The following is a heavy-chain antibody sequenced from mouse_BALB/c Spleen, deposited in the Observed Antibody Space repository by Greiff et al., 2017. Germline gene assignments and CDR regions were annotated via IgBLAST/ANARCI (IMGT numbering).Heavy chain of an antibody. CDR3: TREGYGNYGYFDY. Sequence: EVQLVESGGGLVKPGGSLKLSCAASGFTFSSYTMSWVRQTPEKRLEWVATISSGGSYTYYPDSVKGRFTISRDNAKNTLYLQMSSLKSEDTAMYYCTREGYGNYGYFDYWGQGTTLTVSS. V-gene: IGHV5-6-4*01. CDR2: ISSGGSYT. J-gene: IGHJ2*01. D-gene: IGHD2-10*02. CDR1: GFTFSSYT.